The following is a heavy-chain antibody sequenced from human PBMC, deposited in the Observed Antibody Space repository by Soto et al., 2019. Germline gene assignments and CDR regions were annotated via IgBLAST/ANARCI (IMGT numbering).Heavy chain of an antibody. CDR3: AHWYYYDSSGYYRYYFDY. CDR2: IYWDDDK. V-gene: IGHV2-5*02. Sequence: QITLKESGPTLVKPTQTLTLTCTFSGFSLSTSGVGVGWIRQPPGKALEWLALIYWDDDKRYSPSLKSRLTIPKDTSKNQVVLTMTNMDPVDTATYYCAHWYYYDSSGYYRYYFDYWGQGTLVTVSS. D-gene: IGHD3-22*01. J-gene: IGHJ4*02. CDR1: GFSLSTSGVG.